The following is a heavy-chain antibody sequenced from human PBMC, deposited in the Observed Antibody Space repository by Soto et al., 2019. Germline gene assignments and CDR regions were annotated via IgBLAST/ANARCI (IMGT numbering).Heavy chain of an antibody. Sequence: SETLSLTCAVSGFFISSGNYWGWIRKPPGKGLEWIGSIFHGGNTYYNPSLKSRVTISVDMSKNQFSLKLNSVTAADTAVYYRARARWYDAFDVWGQGTVVTVSS. CDR2: IFHGGNT. V-gene: IGHV4-38-2*01. CDR3: ARARWYDAFDV. D-gene: IGHD2-15*01. CDR1: GFFISSGNY. J-gene: IGHJ3*01.